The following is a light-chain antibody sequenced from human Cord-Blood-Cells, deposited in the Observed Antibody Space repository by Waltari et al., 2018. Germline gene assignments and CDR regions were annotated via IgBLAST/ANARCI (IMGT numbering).Light chain of an antibody. CDR2: VAS. J-gene: IGKJ3*01. Sequence: EIVLTQSPGTLSLSPGERATLSCRASQSVSSSYLAWYQQKPGQAPRLRIYVASSRATGIPDRFICSGSGTDLAVTISRLGPEDFAVYYCQQYGSSPPTFGPGTKVDIK. CDR3: QQYGSSPPT. CDR1: QSVSSSY. V-gene: IGKV3-20*01.